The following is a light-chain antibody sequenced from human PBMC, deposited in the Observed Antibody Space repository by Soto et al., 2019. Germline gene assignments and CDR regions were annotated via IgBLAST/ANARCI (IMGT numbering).Light chain of an antibody. CDR2: WAS. Sequence: DIVMTQSPDSLAVSLGERATINCKSSQSVLYSSNNKNYLAWYQQRPGQPPKLLIYWASTRESGVPDRFSGSGSGTDFTIPITSLQAEDVAVYYCHQYESTPPTFGQGTKLEIK. V-gene: IGKV4-1*01. CDR1: QSVLYSSNNKNY. CDR3: HQYESTPPT. J-gene: IGKJ2*01.